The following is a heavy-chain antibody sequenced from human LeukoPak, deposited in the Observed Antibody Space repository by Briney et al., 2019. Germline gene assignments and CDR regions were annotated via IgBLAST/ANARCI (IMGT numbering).Heavy chain of an antibody. Sequence: GGSLRLSCAASGFTFSSYSMNGVRQAPGKGLEGVPSISSSSRYIFYADSVKGRFTISRDNAKNSMSLHMNSLRAEDTAVYYCARDGYCTNGVCYGWFDPWGQGTLVTVSS. CDR3: ARDGYCTNGVCYGWFDP. J-gene: IGHJ5*02. V-gene: IGHV3-21*01. CDR2: ISSSSRYI. D-gene: IGHD2-8*01. CDR1: GFTFSSYS.